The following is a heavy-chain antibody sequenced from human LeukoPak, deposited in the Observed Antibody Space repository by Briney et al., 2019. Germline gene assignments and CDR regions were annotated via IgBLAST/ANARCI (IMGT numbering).Heavy chain of an antibody. J-gene: IGHJ4*02. CDR3: ARGHGGNGIFAY. CDR1: GASISNYY. CDR2: IYDSGSS. V-gene: IGHV4-59*01. Sequence: SETLSLTCTVSGASISNYYWTWIRQPPGKGLERVGCIYDSGSSNHNPSLKSRVTISLDSSKNRFSLRLTSVTAADTAIYYCARGHGGNGIFAYWGQGTLVTVSS. D-gene: IGHD4-23*01.